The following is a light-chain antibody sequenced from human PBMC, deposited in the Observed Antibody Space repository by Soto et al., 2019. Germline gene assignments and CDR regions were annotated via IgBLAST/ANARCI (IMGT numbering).Light chain of an antibody. CDR2: DAS. CDR1: QSVSSY. Sequence: EIVMTQSPATLSVSRGERATLSCRASQSVSSYLAWYQQKPGQAPRLLIYDASNRATGIPARFSGSGSGTDFTLTISSLEPEDFAVHYCQQRSNPPLTFGGATKVDIK. V-gene: IGKV3-11*01. CDR3: QQRSNPPLT. J-gene: IGKJ4*01.